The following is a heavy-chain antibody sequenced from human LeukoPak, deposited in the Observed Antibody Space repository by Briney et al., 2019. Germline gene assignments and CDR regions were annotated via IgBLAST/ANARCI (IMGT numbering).Heavy chain of an antibody. V-gene: IGHV1-2*02. J-gene: IGHJ5*02. CDR3: ARGKSGEKNPWFDP. CDR2: TNPNSGDT. CDR1: GYTFTGNY. D-gene: IGHD3-10*01. Sequence: ASVKVSCKASGYTFTGNYMHWLRQAPGQGLAWLGWTNPNSGDTNYAQKFQGRVTMTRDTSISTAYMELSRLRSDDTAVYYCARGKSGEKNPWFDPWGQGTLVTVSS.